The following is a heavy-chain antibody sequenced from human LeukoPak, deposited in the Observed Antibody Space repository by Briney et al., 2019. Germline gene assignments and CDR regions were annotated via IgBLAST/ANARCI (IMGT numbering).Heavy chain of an antibody. J-gene: IGHJ4*02. D-gene: IGHD2-21*02. Sequence: SESLSHTCAVYGGSFSPYYWSWIRQPPGKGLEWIGEINHSGSTNYNPSLKSRVTISVDTSKNQFSLRLSSVTAADTAVYYCARGGFYCGGDCYVDYWGQGTLATVSS. CDR1: GGSFSPYY. V-gene: IGHV4-34*01. CDR3: ARGGFYCGGDCYVDY. CDR2: INHSGST.